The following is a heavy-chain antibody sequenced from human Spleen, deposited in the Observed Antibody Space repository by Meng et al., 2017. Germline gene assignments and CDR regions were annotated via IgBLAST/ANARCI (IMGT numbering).Heavy chain of an antibody. CDR2: IFSNDEK. CDR3: ARIPRVARIAANQYYYYYYGMDV. D-gene: IGHD6-13*01. V-gene: IGHV2-26*01. CDR1: GFSLSNARMG. Sequence: SGPTLVKPTETLTLTCTVSGFSLSNARMGVSWIRQPPGKALEWLAHIFSNDEKSYSTSLKSRLTISKDTSKSQVVLTMTNMDPVDTATYYCARIPRVARIAANQYYYYYYGMDVWGQGTMVTVSS. J-gene: IGHJ6*02.